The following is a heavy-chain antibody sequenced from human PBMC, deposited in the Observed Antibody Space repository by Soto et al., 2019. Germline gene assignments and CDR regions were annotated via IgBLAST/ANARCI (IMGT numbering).Heavy chain of an antibody. D-gene: IGHD3-3*01. CDR3: ATVLTAYYDFWSGPRADV. CDR2: FDPEDGET. CDR1: GYTLTELS. J-gene: IGHJ6*02. V-gene: IGHV1-24*01. Sequence: ASVKVSCKVSGYTLTELSMHWVRQAPGEGLEWMGGFDPEDGETIYAQKFQGRVTMTEDTSTDTAYMELSSLRSEDTAVYYCATVLTAYYDFWSGPRADVWGQGTTDTVSS.